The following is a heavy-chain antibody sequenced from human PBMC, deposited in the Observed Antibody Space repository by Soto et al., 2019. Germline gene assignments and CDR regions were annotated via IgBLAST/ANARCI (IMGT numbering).Heavy chain of an antibody. CDR2: ISSSGSTI. D-gene: IGHD6-6*01. CDR1: GFTFSDYC. CDR3: AISIAALGWFAP. Sequence: RLSCAASGFTFSDYCMSWIRQAPGKGLEWVSYISSSGSTIYYADSVKGRFTISRDNAKNSLYLQMNSLRAEDTAVYYCAISIAALGWFAPWGQGTLVTVSS. V-gene: IGHV3-11*01. J-gene: IGHJ5*02.